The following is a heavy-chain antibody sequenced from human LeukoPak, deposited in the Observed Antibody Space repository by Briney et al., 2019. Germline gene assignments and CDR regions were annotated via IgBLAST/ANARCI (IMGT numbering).Heavy chain of an antibody. Sequence: ASVKVSCKASGGTFSSYAISWVRQAPGQGLEWMGGIIPIFGTANYAQKFQGRVTITADESTSTAYMELSSLRSEDTAVYYCACCITMIVTDNYYYYGMDVWGQGTTVTASS. CDR2: IIPIFGTA. V-gene: IGHV1-69*13. CDR1: GGTFSSYA. J-gene: IGHJ6*02. CDR3: ACCITMIVTDNYYYYGMDV. D-gene: IGHD3-22*01.